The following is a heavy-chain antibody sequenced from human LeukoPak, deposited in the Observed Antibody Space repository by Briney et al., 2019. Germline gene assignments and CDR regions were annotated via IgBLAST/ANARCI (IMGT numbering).Heavy chain of an antibody. CDR2: IRYDGSNK. D-gene: IGHD3-10*01. J-gene: IGHJ4*02. CDR3: AKDSESYGSGSYFIYYFDY. CDR1: GFTFSSCG. V-gene: IGHV3-30*02. Sequence: GGSLRLSCAASGFTFSSCGMHWVRQAPGKGLEWVAFIRYDGSNKYYADSVKGRFTISRDNSKNTLYLQMNSLRAEDTAVYYCAKDSESYGSGSYFIYYFDYWGQGTLVTVSS.